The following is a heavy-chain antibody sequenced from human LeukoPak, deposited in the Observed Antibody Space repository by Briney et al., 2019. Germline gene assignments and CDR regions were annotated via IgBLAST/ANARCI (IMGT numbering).Heavy chain of an antibody. CDR2: IKSKTDGGTT. Sequence: SPGGSLRLSCAASGFTFSSFGIHWVRQAPGKGLEWVGRIKSKTDGGTTDYAAPVKGRFSISREDSKNTLYLQMNSLKTEDTAVYYCTTGNWGPYWGQGTLVTVSS. J-gene: IGHJ4*02. D-gene: IGHD7-27*01. CDR1: GFTFSSFG. CDR3: TTGNWGPY. V-gene: IGHV3-15*07.